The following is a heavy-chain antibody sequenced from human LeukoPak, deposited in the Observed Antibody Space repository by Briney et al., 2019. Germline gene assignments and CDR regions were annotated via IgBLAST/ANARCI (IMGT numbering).Heavy chain of an antibody. D-gene: IGHD3-16*02. V-gene: IGHV3-53*01. Sequence: PGGALSLSCAAAGFPLSSNYMSWVRPAPGKGLELVSVIYSGGSTYYADSVQGRFTISRNNTKNTLYLQMNSRRAEDTAVYYCARGIWGSYREDYWGQGTLVTVSS. CDR1: GFPLSSNY. CDR2: IYSGGST. J-gene: IGHJ4*02. CDR3: ARGIWGSYREDY.